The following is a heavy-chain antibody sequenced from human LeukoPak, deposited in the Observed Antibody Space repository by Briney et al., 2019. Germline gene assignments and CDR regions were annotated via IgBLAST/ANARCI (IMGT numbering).Heavy chain of an antibody. CDR3: ARGSLLWFGESLDY. Sequence: ASVKVSCKVSGYTLTELSMHWVRQAPGKGLEWMGGFDPEDGETIYAQKFQGRVTMTEDTSTDTAYTELSSLRSDDTAVYYCARGSLLWFGESLDYWGQGTLVTVSS. CDR1: GYTLTELS. J-gene: IGHJ4*02. V-gene: IGHV1-24*01. D-gene: IGHD3-10*01. CDR2: FDPEDGET.